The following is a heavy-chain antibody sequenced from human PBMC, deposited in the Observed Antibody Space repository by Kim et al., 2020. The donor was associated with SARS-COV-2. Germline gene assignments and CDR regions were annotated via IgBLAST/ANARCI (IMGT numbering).Heavy chain of an antibody. Sequence: SETLSLTCTVSGGSFSSSSYYWGWIRQPPGKGLEWIASIYYSGSTYYNPSLKSRVTISVDTSKNQFSLNLSSVTAADTALYYCARHLNAGVPAAISHFDCWGQGTLVTVSS. CDR3: ARHLNAGVPAAISHFDC. J-gene: IGHJ4*02. CDR1: GGSFSSSSYY. V-gene: IGHV4-39*01. D-gene: IGHD2-2*02. CDR2: IYYSGST.